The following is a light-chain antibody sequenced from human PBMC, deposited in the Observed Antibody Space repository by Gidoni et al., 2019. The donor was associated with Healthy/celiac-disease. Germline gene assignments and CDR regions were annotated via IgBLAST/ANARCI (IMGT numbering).Light chain of an antibody. V-gene: IGLV3-1*01. Sequence: SYDLPQPPSVSVSPGQTASITCPGDKLGDKYACWYQQKPGQSPVLVIYQDSKRPSGIPERFSGSNSGNTATLTISGTQAMDEADYYCQAWDSSTAHVVFGGGTKLTVL. CDR3: QAWDSSTAHVV. CDR2: QDS. J-gene: IGLJ2*01. CDR1: KLGDKY.